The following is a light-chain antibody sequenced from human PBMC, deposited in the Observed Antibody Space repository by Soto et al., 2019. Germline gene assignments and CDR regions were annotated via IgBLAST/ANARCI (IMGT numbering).Light chain of an antibody. Sequence: DIQMTQSPSSLSASVGGRVTITCQASQSISSYLNWYQQKPGKAPKLLIYAASSLQSGVPSRFSGSGSGADFTLTISCLQSEDFATYYCQQYYSYPRTFGQGTKVDIK. J-gene: IGKJ1*01. CDR1: QSISSY. V-gene: IGKV1-39*01. CDR2: AAS. CDR3: QQYYSYPRT.